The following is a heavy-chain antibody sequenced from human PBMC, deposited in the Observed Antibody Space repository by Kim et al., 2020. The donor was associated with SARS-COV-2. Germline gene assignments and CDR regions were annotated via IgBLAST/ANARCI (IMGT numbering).Heavy chain of an antibody. CDR2: IIPILGIA. CDR1: GGTFSSYA. CDR3: ARVAQYYDILTGPGNWFDP. D-gene: IGHD3-9*01. Sequence: SVKVSCKASGGTFSSYAISWVRQAPGQGLEWMGRIIPILGIANYAQKCQGRVTITADKSTSTAYVELSSLRSEDTAVYYCARVAQYYDILTGPGNWFDPWGQGTLVTVTS. V-gene: IGHV1-69*10. J-gene: IGHJ5*02.